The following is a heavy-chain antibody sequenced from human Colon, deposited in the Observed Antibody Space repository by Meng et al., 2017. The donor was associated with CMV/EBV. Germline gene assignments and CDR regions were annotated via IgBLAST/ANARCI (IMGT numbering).Heavy chain of an antibody. CDR2: IYYRSRWYN. CDR3: AREYQLGAWSPSWFDP. V-gene: IGHV6-1*01. J-gene: IGHJ5*02. Sequence: SCTCASWNWIRLSPSRGLEWLGRIYYRSRWYNDYAVSVKSRMIINPDTSKNQFSLQLNSVTPEDTALYYCAREYQLGAWSPSWFDPWGQGTLVTVSS. CDR1: SCTCAS. D-gene: IGHD2-2*01.